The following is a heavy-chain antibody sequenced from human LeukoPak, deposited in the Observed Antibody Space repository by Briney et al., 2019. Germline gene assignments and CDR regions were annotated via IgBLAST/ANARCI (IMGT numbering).Heavy chain of an antibody. CDR1: GFTFDDYG. V-gene: IGHV3-9*01. D-gene: IGHD6-13*01. J-gene: IGHJ2*01. Sequence: GGSLRLSCAASGFTFDDYGMHWVRQAAGKGLEWVSGISWNRGSIGYADSVKGRFTISRDTAKNSLYLQMNSLRPEDTAFYCAKGGAAADNYWYFDLWGRGTLVTVSS. CDR2: ISWNRGSI. CDR3: AKGGAAADNYWYFDL.